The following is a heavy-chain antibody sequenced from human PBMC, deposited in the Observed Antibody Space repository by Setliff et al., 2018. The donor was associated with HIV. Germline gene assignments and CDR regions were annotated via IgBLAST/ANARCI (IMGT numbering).Heavy chain of an antibody. CDR1: GFTFSSYW. Sequence: PGGSLRLSCAASGFTFSSYWMSWVRQAPGKGLEWMANIKQDGSEKYYVDSVKGRFTISRDNAKNSLYLQMNSLRAEDTAVYYCARALGGSGWSIDYWGQGTLVTVSS. CDR2: IKQDGSEK. CDR3: ARALGGSGWSIDY. J-gene: IGHJ4*02. D-gene: IGHD6-19*01. V-gene: IGHV3-7*03.